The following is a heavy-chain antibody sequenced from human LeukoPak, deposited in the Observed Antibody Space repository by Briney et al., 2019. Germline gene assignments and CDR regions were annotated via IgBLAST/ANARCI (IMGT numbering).Heavy chain of an antibody. CDR3: ARGTSTFDY. CDR2: IREDGSGK. Sequence: GGSLRLSCAASGFTFSGYWMTWVRKAPGQGLECVANIREDGSGKNYVDSVTGRFTISRDNARNSLYLQMNSLRAEDTAVYYCARGTSTFDYWGQGALVTVSS. J-gene: IGHJ4*02. V-gene: IGHV3-7*01. CDR1: GFTFSGYW.